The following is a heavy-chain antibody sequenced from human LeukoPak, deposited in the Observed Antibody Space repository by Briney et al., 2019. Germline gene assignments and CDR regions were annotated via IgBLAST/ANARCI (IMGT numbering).Heavy chain of an antibody. J-gene: IGHJ6*02. Sequence: ASVKVSCKASGYTFTSYGISWVRQAPGQGLEWMGWISAYNGNTNYAQKLQGRVTMTTDTSTSTAYMELRSLRSDDTAVYYCAREGYCSSTSCYGSYYYYGMDVWGQGTTVTVSS. V-gene: IGHV1-18*01. D-gene: IGHD2-2*01. CDR2: ISAYNGNT. CDR1: GYTFTSYG. CDR3: AREGYCSSTSCYGSYYYYGMDV.